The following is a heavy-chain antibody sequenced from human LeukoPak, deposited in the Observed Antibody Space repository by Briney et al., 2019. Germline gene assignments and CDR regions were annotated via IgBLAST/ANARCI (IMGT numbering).Heavy chain of an antibody. V-gene: IGHV3-7*01. CDR3: VSQQVAPP. J-gene: IGHJ5*02. CDR2: IKEDGSIE. Sequence: PGGSLRLSCVASGFTFSHYWMSWVRQAPGKGLEWVANIKEDGSIEDYVDSVKGRFTVSRDNAKSSLYLEMNSLRVEDTAVYYCVSQQVAPPWGQGTLVIVSS. CDR1: GFTFSHYW. D-gene: IGHD5-12*01.